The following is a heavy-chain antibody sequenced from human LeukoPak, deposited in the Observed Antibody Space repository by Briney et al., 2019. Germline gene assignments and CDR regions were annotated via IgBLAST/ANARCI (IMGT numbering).Heavy chain of an antibody. Sequence: GGSLRLSCAASGFTFNTYVMSWVRQVPGKGLEWVSTISGSGGRSYYADSLKGRFTISRDNSKNTLYLQMNSLRAEDTAVYYCARGGSYLSAFDIWGQGTMVTVSS. D-gene: IGHD1-26*01. CDR2: ISGSGGRS. J-gene: IGHJ3*02. V-gene: IGHV3-23*01. CDR3: ARGGSYLSAFDI. CDR1: GFTFNTYV.